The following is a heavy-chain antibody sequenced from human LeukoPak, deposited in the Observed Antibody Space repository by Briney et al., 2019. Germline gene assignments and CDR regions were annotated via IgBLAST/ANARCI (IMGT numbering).Heavy chain of an antibody. D-gene: IGHD6-13*01. Sequence: PGGSLRLSCAASGFTFSSNYMTWVRQAPGKGLEWVSVISIPGSITYADSVKGRFTTSRDNSKNTLYLQMNSLRADDTAVYYCARDKGSSWSDAFDIWGQGTMVTVSS. CDR2: ISIPGSI. CDR3: ARDKGSSWSDAFDI. J-gene: IGHJ3*02. CDR1: GFTFSSNY. V-gene: IGHV3-53*01.